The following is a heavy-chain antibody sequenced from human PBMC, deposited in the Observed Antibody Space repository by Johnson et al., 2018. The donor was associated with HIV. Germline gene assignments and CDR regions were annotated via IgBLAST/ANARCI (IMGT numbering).Heavy chain of an antibody. CDR2: IKEDGSER. CDR3: AREGTYEPLHRIYDYGDYPAFDI. J-gene: IGHJ3*02. CDR1: GFTFSSYW. D-gene: IGHD4-17*01. V-gene: IGHV3-7*01. Sequence: EVQLVESGGGLVQPGGSLRLSCAASGFTFSSYWMSWVRQAPGKGLEWVANIKEDGSERYYVDSVKGRFTISRDNAKNSLYLQMNSLRDEDTAVYYCAREGTYEPLHRIYDYGDYPAFDIWGQGTLVTISS.